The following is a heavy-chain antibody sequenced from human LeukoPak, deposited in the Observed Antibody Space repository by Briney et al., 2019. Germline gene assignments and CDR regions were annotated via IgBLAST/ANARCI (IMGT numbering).Heavy chain of an antibody. CDR1: GFTFDDYA. CDR2: IRWNSGSI. Sequence: GGPLRLSCAASGFTFDDYAMHWVRQGPGKGLEWVSGIRWNSGSIGYADSVKGRFTISRDNAKNSLYLQMNSLRAEDTALYYCAKGDSSSGFDYWGQGTLVTVSS. V-gene: IGHV3-9*01. CDR3: AKGDSSSGFDY. J-gene: IGHJ4*02. D-gene: IGHD6-6*01.